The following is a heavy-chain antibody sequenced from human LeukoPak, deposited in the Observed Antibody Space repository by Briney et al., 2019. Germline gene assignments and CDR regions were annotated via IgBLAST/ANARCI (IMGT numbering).Heavy chain of an antibody. V-gene: IGHV3-30*04. CDR2: ISYDGSNK. CDR3: ARVSDSSGYYYYYYYYMDV. CDR1: GFTFSSST. J-gene: IGHJ6*03. D-gene: IGHD3-22*01. Sequence: PGGSLRLSCAASGFTFSSSTMHWVRQAPGKGLEWVAVISYDGSNKYYADSVKGRFTISRDNSKNTLYLQMNSLRAEDTAVYYCARVSDSSGYYYYYYYYMDVWGKGTTVTVSS.